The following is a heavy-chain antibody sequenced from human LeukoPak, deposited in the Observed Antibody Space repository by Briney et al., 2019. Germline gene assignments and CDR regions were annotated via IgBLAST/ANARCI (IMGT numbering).Heavy chain of an antibody. J-gene: IGHJ2*01. V-gene: IGHV3-48*03. CDR2: VSTTGDIR. CDR1: GFTFSGYE. D-gene: IGHD6-6*01. Sequence: GGSLRLSCAGSGFTFSGYEMNWVRQAPGKGLEWLSDVSTTGDIRHYADSVTGRFTISRDNAENALHLQMNSLRVEDTAIYYCARYSRWGTGNWYFDLWGRGTLVTVSS. CDR3: ARYSRWGTGNWYFDL.